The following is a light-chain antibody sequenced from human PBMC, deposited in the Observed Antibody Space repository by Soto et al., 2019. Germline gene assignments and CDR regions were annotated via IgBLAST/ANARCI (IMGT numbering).Light chain of an antibody. Sequence: ELVLTQSPGTLSLSPGEPATLSCRASQSVYKNFLAWYQQKPGQAPRLLINGASNRATGIPDRLSGSGYGTDFSLSIDSLDPEDFAVYFCQQDGSSPPTFGGGTKVAIK. CDR1: QSVYKNF. V-gene: IGKV3-20*01. J-gene: IGKJ4*01. CDR2: GAS. CDR3: QQDGSSPPT.